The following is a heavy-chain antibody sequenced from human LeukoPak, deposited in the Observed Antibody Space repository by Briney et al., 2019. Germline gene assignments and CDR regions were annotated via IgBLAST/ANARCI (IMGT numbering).Heavy chain of an antibody. CDR3: ARAPTGTYWFDS. J-gene: IGHJ5*01. Sequence: GGSLRLSCAASGFTFSNYNMNWVRQPPGKGLEWVSSITSSSTYMYYADSVKGRFTISRDNAKNSLYLQMNNLGAEDTALYYCARAPTGTYWFDSWGQGTLVTVSS. D-gene: IGHD1-1*01. CDR1: GFTFSNYN. CDR2: ITSSSTYM. V-gene: IGHV3-21*01.